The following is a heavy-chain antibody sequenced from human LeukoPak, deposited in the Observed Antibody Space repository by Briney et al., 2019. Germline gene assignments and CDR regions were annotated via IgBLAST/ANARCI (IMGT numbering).Heavy chain of an antibody. CDR1: GFTFSSYW. D-gene: IGHD5-24*01. Sequence: GGSLRLSCAASGFTFSSYWMSWVRQAPGKGLEWVANIKQDGSEKYYVDSVKGRFTISRDNAKSSLYLQMNCLRAEDTAVYYCARAPRDGYNYGYYYYMDVWGKGTTVTVSS. J-gene: IGHJ6*03. CDR3: ARAPRDGYNYGYYYYMDV. CDR2: IKQDGSEK. V-gene: IGHV3-7*01.